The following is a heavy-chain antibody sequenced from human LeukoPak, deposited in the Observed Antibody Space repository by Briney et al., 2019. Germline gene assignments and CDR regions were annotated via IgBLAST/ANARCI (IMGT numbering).Heavy chain of an antibody. CDR3: AAPPDGSSGYYFPWGYFQE. Sequence: GGSLRLSYAASGLKLSDYAMSWVRQAPGKGLDWVSAISHSGGSAYYADSVKGRFTISRDNSKNTLYLEMNSLRAEDTAVYYYAAPPDGSSGYYFPWGYFQEWGQGTLVTVSS. D-gene: IGHD3-22*01. CDR1: GLKLSDYA. V-gene: IGHV3-23*01. J-gene: IGHJ1*01. CDR2: ISHSGGSA.